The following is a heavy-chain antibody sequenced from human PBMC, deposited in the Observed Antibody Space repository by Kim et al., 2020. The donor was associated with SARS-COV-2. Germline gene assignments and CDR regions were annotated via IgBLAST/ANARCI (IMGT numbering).Heavy chain of an antibody. V-gene: IGHV3-23*01. CDR1: GFTFSSYA. J-gene: IGHJ4*02. CDR2: ISGSGGST. D-gene: IGHD3-3*01. Sequence: GGSLRLSCAASGFTFSSYAMSWVRQAPGKGLEWVSAISGSGGSTYYADSVKGRFTISRDNSKNTLYLQMNSLRAEDTAVYYCAKDRNLLEWLLSMSFDYWGQGTLVTVSS. CDR3: AKDRNLLEWLLSMSFDY.